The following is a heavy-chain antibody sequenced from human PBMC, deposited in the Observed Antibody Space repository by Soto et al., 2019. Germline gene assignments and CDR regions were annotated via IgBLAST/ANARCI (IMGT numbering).Heavy chain of an antibody. D-gene: IGHD3-16*01. CDR3: ARGVQLWYGMDV. Sequence: VQLVESGGGLIQPGGSLRLSCTASGFSVSTTYVTWVRQAPGKGLEWVSAVYSGGHTYYLDSVKGRFIISRDNPKNTVYLQMNSLRVEDTAVYYCARGVQLWYGMDVWGQGTTVTVSS. J-gene: IGHJ6*02. CDR1: GFSVSTTY. V-gene: IGHV3-53*01. CDR2: VYSGGHT.